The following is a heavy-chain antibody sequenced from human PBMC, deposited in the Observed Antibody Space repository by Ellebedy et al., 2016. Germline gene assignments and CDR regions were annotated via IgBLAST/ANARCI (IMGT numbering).Heavy chain of an antibody. CDR3: ARELSALNYYYGMDV. CDR2: ISAYNGNT. J-gene: IGHJ6*02. Sequence: ASVKVSCKASGYTFTSYGISWVRQAPGQGLEWMGWISAYNGNTNYAQKLQGRVTMTTDTSTSTAYMELRSLRSDDTAVYYCARELSALNYYYGMDVWGQGTTVTVSS. CDR1: GYTFTSYG. D-gene: IGHD3-16*02. V-gene: IGHV1-18*01.